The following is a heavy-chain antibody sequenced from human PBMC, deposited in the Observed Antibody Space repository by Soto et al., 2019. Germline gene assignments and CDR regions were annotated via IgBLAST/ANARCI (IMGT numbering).Heavy chain of an antibody. J-gene: IGHJ6*02. CDR3: ARSEGGSSSLHIQFYCYHGMDD. D-gene: IGHD2-15*01. Sequence: ASVKVSCQAPGGTFSSSAISWVRHAPAPGLEWMGGILPIFGTANYAQKFQGRVTITADESTSTGYMELSSLRSEDTAVYYCARSEGGSSSLHIQFYCYHGMDDWGRGTTVTVSS. CDR2: ILPIFGTA. V-gene: IGHV1-69*13. CDR1: GGTFSSSA.